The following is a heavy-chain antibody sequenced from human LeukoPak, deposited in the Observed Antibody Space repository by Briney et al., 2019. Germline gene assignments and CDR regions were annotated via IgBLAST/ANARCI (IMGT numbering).Heavy chain of an antibody. V-gene: IGHV4-59*08. D-gene: IGHD3-10*01. CDR2: IYYSGST. J-gene: IGHJ4*02. CDR1: GGSISSYY. Sequence: SETLSLTCTVSGGSISSYYWSWIRQPPGKGLEWFGYIYYSGSTNYNPSLKSRVTISVDTSKNQFSLKLSSVTAADTAVYYCARGQGFGEFQNYFDYWGQGTLVTVSS. CDR3: ARGQGFGEFQNYFDY.